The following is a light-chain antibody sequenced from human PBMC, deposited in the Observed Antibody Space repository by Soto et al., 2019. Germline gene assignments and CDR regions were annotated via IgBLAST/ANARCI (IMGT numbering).Light chain of an antibody. V-gene: IGLV2-14*01. J-gene: IGLJ1*01. CDR1: TSDVGGYNF. Sequence: QSVLTQPASVSGSLGQSITIYCTGTTSDVGGYNFVSWYQHHPGKAPKIIIFDVSDRPSGVSNRFSGSKSGSTASLTISGLQSEDEADYYCSSYTSFTTLVFGTGTKVTVL. CDR3: SSYTSFTTLV. CDR2: DVS.